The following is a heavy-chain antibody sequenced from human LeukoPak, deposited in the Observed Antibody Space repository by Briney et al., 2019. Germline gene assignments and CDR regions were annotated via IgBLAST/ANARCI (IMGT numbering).Heavy chain of an antibody. D-gene: IGHD6-19*01. J-gene: IGHJ4*02. CDR1: GFTFSSYT. CDR3: AKGGGWYYYFDY. V-gene: IGHV3-21*01. CDR2: VDTTSDYI. Sequence: GGSLRLSCAASGFTFSSYTMNWVRQAPGKGLEWVSSVDTTSDYIYYADSVRGRFTISRDNAKNSLYLQMNSLRAEDTAVYYCAKGGGWYYYFDYWGQGTLVTVSS.